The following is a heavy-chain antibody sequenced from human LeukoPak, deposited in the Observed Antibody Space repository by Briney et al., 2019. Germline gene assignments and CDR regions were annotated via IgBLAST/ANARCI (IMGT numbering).Heavy chain of an antibody. CDR3: AKEPGIAVAGTDY. V-gene: IGHV3-23*01. J-gene: IGHJ4*02. CDR2: ISGSGGST. Sequence: PGGSLRLSCAASGFTFSSYAMSWVRQAPGKGPEWVSAISGSGGSTYYADSVKGRFTISRDNSKNTLYLQMNSLRAEDTAVYCCAKEPGIAVAGTDYWGQGTLVTVSS. CDR1: GFTFSSYA. D-gene: IGHD6-19*01.